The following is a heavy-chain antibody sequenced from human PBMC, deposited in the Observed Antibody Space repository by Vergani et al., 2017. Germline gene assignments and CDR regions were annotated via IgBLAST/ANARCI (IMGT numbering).Heavy chain of an antibody. V-gene: IGHV4-31*03. Sequence: QVQLQESGPGLVKPSQTLSLTCTVSGGSISSGGYYWSWIRQHPGKGLEWIGYIYYSGSTYYNPSLKSRVTISVDTSKNQFPLKLSSVTAADTAVYYCARDSLVRGVFDYWGQGTLVTVSS. CDR3: ARDSLVRGVFDY. CDR2: IYYSGST. CDR1: GGSISSGGYY. D-gene: IGHD3-10*01. J-gene: IGHJ4*02.